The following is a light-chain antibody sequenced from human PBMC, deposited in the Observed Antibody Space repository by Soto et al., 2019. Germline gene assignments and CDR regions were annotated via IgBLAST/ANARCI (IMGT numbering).Light chain of an antibody. CDR3: QQYSSSPS. CDR2: GAS. Sequence: EVVWTQYQCTLSFSPGERSTLSFMASQSVISTYLAWYQQKPGQAPRLLIYGASTRASGIPARLSGSGSGTEFTLTIGSLQSEDFAVYYCQQYSSSPSLGQGTRLEIK. J-gene: IGKJ5*01. V-gene: IGKV3-20*01. CDR1: QSVISTY.